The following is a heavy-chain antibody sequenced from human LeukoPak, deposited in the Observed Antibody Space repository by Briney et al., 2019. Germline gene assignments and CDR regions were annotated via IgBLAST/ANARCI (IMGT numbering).Heavy chain of an antibody. V-gene: IGHV1-69*01. CDR2: IIPIFGTA. CDR3: AATNNFIGSGSYYSDAFDI. CDR1: GGSFSSYA. Sequence: SVKVSCKACGGSFSSYAISWVRQAPGQGVEWMGGIIPIFGTANYEQKFQGRVTITADESTSTAYMELSSLRSEDTAVYYCAATNNFIGSGSYYSDAFDIWGQGTMVTVSS. D-gene: IGHD3-10*01. J-gene: IGHJ3*02.